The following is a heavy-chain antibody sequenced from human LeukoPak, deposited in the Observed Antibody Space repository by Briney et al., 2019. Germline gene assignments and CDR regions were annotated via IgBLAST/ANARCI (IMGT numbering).Heavy chain of an antibody. V-gene: IGHV3-33*01. CDR1: GFTFSSYG. Sequence: GGSLRLSCAASGFTFSSYGMHWVRQAPGKGLEWVAVIWYDGSNKYYADSVKGRFTISRDNSKNTLYLQMNSLRAEDTAVYYCARVGLEGSYGYKGYPDYWGQGTLVTVSS. CDR2: IWYDGSNK. CDR3: ARVGLEGSYGYKGYPDY. J-gene: IGHJ4*02. D-gene: IGHD5-18*01.